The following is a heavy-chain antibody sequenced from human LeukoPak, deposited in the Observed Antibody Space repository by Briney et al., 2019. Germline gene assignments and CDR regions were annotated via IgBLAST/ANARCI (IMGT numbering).Heavy chain of an antibody. D-gene: IGHD3-22*01. J-gene: IGHJ5*02. CDR1: GGSISSGGYS. CDR2: IYHSGST. Sequence: PSQTLSLTCAVSGGSISSGGYSWSWIRQPPGKGLEWIGYIYHSGSTYYNPSLKGRVTISVDRSKNQFSLKLSSVTAADTAVYYCARSSDSSGYLNWFDPWGQGTLVTVSS. CDR3: ARSSDSSGYLNWFDP. V-gene: IGHV4-30-2*01.